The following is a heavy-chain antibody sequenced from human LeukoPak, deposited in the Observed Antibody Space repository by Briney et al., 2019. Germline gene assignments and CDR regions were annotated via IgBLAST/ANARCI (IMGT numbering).Heavy chain of an antibody. CDR2: INHSGST. Sequence: PSETLSLTCAVYGGSFSGYYWSWIRQPPGKGLEWIGEINHSGSTNYSPSLKSRVTISVDTSKNQFSLKLSSVTAADTAVYYCASQVVTLGPDAFDIWGQGTMVTVSS. J-gene: IGHJ3*02. V-gene: IGHV4-34*01. CDR1: GGSFSGYY. CDR3: ASQVVTLGPDAFDI. D-gene: IGHD4-23*01.